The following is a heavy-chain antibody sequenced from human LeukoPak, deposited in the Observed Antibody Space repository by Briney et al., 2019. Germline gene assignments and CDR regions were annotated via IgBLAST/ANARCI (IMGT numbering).Heavy chain of an antibody. CDR3: ARDSGSYSSLDY. V-gene: IGHV4-59*01. D-gene: IGHD1-26*01. Sequence: SETLSLTCTVSGGSISSYYWSWIRQPPGKGLEWIGYIYYSGSTNYNPSPKSRVTISVDTSKNQFSLKLSSVTAADTAVYYCARDSGSYSSLDYWGQGTLVTVSS. CDR2: IYYSGST. J-gene: IGHJ4*02. CDR1: GGSISSYY.